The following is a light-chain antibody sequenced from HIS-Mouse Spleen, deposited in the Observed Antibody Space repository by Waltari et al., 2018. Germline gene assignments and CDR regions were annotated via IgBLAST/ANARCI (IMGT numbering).Light chain of an antibody. CDR2: DVS. CDR3: CSYAGSYTYV. V-gene: IGLV2-11*01. CDR1: SSDVGGYNH. Sequence: QSALTQPRSVSGSPGQSVTISCTGTSSDVGGYNHVSWYQQHPGKAPKLMIYDVSTRPSGVPDRCSGSKSGNTASLTISGLQAEDEADYYCCSYAGSYTYVFGTGTKVTVL. J-gene: IGLJ1*01.